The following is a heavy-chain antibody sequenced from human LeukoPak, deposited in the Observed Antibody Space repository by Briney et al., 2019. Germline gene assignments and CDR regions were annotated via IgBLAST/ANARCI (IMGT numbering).Heavy chain of an antibody. CDR3: ARGYYYYYGMDV. CDR2: INHSGST. V-gene: IGHV4-34*01. J-gene: IGHJ6*02. CDR1: GFTFSSYW. Sequence: GSLRLSCAASGFTFSSYWMSWIRQPPGKGLEWIGEINHSGSTNYNPSLKSRVTISVDTSKNQFSLKLSSVTAADTAVYYCARGYYYYYGMDVWGQGTTVTVSS.